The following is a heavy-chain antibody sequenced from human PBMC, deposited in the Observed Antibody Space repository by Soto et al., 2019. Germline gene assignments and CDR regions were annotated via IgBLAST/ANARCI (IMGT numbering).Heavy chain of an antibody. CDR2: INTKTGGT. J-gene: IGHJ5*02. CDR3: ARVGPTGWFDP. V-gene: IGHV1-2*02. Sequence: QVHMVQSGAEVKKTGASVKVSCKASGYSFTDYYMHWGRQAPGQGLEWMGWINTKTGGTNYAQRVQGRGTMTVDTSINTAYMELTRLRSDDTAVYYCARVGPTGWFDPWGQGTVVTVSS. CDR1: GYSFTDYY.